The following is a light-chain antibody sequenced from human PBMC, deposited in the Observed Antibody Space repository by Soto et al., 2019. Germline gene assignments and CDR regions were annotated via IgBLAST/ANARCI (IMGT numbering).Light chain of an antibody. Sequence: EIVMTQSPATLSVSPGERATLSCSASQSVSSNLAWYQQKPGQAPRLLIYGASTRATGLPARFSGSRSGTEFTLTISSLQSEDFAIYYCQHYDNWPITFGQGTRLEIK. CDR1: QSVSSN. CDR2: GAS. V-gene: IGKV3-15*01. J-gene: IGKJ5*01. CDR3: QHYDNWPIT.